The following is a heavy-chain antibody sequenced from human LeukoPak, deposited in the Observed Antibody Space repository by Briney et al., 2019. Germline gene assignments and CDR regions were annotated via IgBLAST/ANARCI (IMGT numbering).Heavy chain of an antibody. V-gene: IGHV3-30*18. D-gene: IGHD6-13*01. CDR3: AEDRETTASGTFDF. CDR1: GFTFNNYG. J-gene: IGHJ4*02. Sequence: PGGSLRLSCAASGFTFNNYGMHYVRQAPGKGLEWVAVISDDGRNKNYADSVKGRFTISRDSSNNTLYLQMNSLRAEDTGVHFCAEDRETTASGTFDFRGQGTLVAVSS. CDR2: ISDDGRNK.